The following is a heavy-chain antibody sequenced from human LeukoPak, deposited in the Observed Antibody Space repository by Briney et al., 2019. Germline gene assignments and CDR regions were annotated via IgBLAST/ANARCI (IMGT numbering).Heavy chain of an antibody. CDR3: ARDRDYDSSMDV. J-gene: IGHJ6*02. V-gene: IGHV3-33*01. CDR1: GFTFSSYG. CDR2: IWYDGSNK. Sequence: GGSLRLSCAASGFTFSSYGMHWVRQAPGKGLEWVAVIWYDGSNKYYADSVKGRFTISRDNSKNTLYLQMNSLRAEDTAVYYCARDRDYDSSMDVWGQGTTATVSS. D-gene: IGHD3-22*01.